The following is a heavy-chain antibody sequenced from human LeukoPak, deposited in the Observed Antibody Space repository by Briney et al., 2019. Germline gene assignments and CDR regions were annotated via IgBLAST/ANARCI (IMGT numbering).Heavy chain of an antibody. CDR3: ASERRWIQLWSRSRYYFDY. Sequence: SETLSLTCTVSGGSISSSSYYWGWIRQPPGKGLDWIASIYYSGITYYNPSLKSRVTISVDTSKNQFSLKLSSVTAADTAVYYCASERRWIQLWSRSRYYFDYWGQGTLVTVSS. D-gene: IGHD5-18*01. CDR1: GGSISSSSYY. J-gene: IGHJ4*02. V-gene: IGHV4-39*01. CDR2: IYYSGIT.